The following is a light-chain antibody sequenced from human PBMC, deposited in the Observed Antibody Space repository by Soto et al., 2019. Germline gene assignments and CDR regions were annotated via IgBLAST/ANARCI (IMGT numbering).Light chain of an antibody. V-gene: IGKV1-9*01. CDR3: QQLYSHPLT. Sequence: IQLTQSPSSLSASVGDRVTITCRASQGITSYLAWYQQRPGKAPRLLIYSASTLQSGVTSRFSGSGYGTDFSLTISNLQPEDFATYYCQQLYSHPLTFGGGTKVEIK. J-gene: IGKJ4*01. CDR2: SAS. CDR1: QGITSY.